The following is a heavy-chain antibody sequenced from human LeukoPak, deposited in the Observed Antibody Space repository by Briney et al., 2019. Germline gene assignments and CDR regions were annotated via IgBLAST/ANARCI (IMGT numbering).Heavy chain of an antibody. CDR3: ARYSGMTSGTTRPSYYFDY. CDR2: IYYSGTT. V-gene: IGHV4-59*01. D-gene: IGHD1-1*01. Sequence: SETLSLTCSVSGGSISPYYWSWIRQPPGKGLEWIGYIYYSGTTNYNPSLQSRVTISVATSKNQFSLKLSSVTAADTAVYYCARYSGMTSGTTRPSYYFDYWGQGTLVTVSS. CDR1: GGSISPYY. J-gene: IGHJ4*02.